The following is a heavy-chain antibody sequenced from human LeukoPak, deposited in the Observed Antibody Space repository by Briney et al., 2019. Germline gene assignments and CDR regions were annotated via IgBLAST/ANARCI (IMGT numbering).Heavy chain of an antibody. J-gene: IGHJ4*02. V-gene: IGHV3-21*01. D-gene: IGHD5-24*01. CDR3: ARDLGDGDGYEPIDY. Sequence: PGGSLRLSCAASGFTFSSYSMNWVRQAPGKGLEWVSSISSSSSYIYYADSVKGRFTISRDNSKNTLYLQMNSLRAEDTAVYYCARDLGDGDGYEPIDYWGQGTLVTVSS. CDR2: ISSSSSYI. CDR1: GFTFSSYS.